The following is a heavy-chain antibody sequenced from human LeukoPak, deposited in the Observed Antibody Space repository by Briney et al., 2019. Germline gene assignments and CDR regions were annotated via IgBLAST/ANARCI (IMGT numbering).Heavy chain of an antibody. J-gene: IGHJ4*02. D-gene: IGHD5-18*01. CDR1: GFTFSGSA. CDR2: IRSKANSYAT. Sequence: GGSLRLSCAASGFTFSGSAMHWVRQASGKGLEWVGRIRSKANSYATAYAASVKGRFTISRDDSKNTAYLQMNSLKTEDTAVYYCFRGYSYGSFDYWGQGTLVTVSS. CDR3: FRGYSYGSFDY. V-gene: IGHV3-73*01.